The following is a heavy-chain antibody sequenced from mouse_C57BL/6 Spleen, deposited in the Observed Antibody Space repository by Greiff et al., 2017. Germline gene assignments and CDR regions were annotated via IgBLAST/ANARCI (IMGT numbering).Heavy chain of an antibody. J-gene: IGHJ2*01. CDR3: AREEVYYGNYGNFDY. V-gene: IGHV1-82*01. CDR2: IYPGDGDT. Sequence: QVQLQQSGPELVKPGASVKISCKASGYAFSSSWMNWVKQRPGKGLEWIGRIYPGDGDTNYNRKFKGKATLTADKSSSTAYMQLSSLTSEDSAVYFCAREEVYYGNYGNFDYWGQGTTLTVSS. CDR1: GYAFSSSW. D-gene: IGHD2-1*01.